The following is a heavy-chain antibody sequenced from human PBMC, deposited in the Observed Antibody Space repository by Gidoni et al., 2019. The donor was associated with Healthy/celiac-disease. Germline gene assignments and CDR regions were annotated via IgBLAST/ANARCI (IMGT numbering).Heavy chain of an antibody. CDR2: ISGRGGST. Sequence: EVQLLESGGGLVQPGGSLRLSCPASGFPFSRYAMSWVRQAPGKGLEWVSAISGRGGSTYYADSVKGRFTISRDNSKNTLYLKMNSLRAEDTAVYYCAKGGYSSSWAKYFQHWGQGTLVTVSS. CDR3: AKGGYSSSWAKYFQH. J-gene: IGHJ1*01. V-gene: IGHV3-23*01. D-gene: IGHD6-13*01. CDR1: GFPFSRYA.